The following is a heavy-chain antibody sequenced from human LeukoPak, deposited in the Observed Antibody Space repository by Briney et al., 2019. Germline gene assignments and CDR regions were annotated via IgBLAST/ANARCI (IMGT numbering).Heavy chain of an antibody. D-gene: IGHD3-16*01. J-gene: IGHJ4*02. Sequence: GGSLRLSCAASGFSFSDYGLHWVRQAPGKGLEWVALISYDGSQKNFADSVKGRFTTSRDNSKFTMYLEMNSLRAEDTAVYFCARDKDGWGIHDFWGQGTLVTVSP. CDR3: ARDKDGWGIHDF. CDR2: ISYDGSQK. V-gene: IGHV3-30*03. CDR1: GFSFSDYG.